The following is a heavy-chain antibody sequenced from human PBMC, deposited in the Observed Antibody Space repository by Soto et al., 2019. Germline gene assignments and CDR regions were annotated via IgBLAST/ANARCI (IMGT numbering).Heavy chain of an antibody. CDR3: AREDIAAAGTDYYYYMDV. Sequence: QVQLVQSGAEVKKPGASVKVSCKASGYTFTSYGISWVRQAPGQGLEWMGWISAYNGNTNYAQKLQGRVTMTTDTSTSTGYMELRSLKSDDTAVYYCAREDIAAAGTDYYYYMDVWGKGTTVTVSS. CDR1: GYTFTSYG. J-gene: IGHJ6*03. V-gene: IGHV1-18*01. D-gene: IGHD6-13*01. CDR2: ISAYNGNT.